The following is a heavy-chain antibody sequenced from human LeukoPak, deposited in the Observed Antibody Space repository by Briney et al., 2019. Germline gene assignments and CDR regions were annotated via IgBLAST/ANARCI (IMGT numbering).Heavy chain of an antibody. CDR3: ARDRRLFGDRHAFDI. J-gene: IGHJ3*02. D-gene: IGHD2-21*01. CDR2: INAYNGNT. CDR1: GYTFTTYG. V-gene: IGHV1-18*01. Sequence: ASVNVSCKASGYTFTTYGIYWVRQAPGQGLEWMGWINAYNGNTNYAQKLQGRVTMTTDTSTSTAYMELRSLRSDDTAVYYCARDRRLFGDRHAFDIWGQGTMVTVSS.